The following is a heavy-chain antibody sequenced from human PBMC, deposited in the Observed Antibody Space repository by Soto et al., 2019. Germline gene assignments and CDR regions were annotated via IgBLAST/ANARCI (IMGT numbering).Heavy chain of an antibody. CDR3: ACTRLYYYDSSGYPDY. V-gene: IGHV4-31*03. CDR2: IYYSGST. D-gene: IGHD3-22*01. CDR1: GGSISSGGYY. Sequence: TLSLTCTGSGGSISSGGYYWSWIRQHPGKGLEWIGYIYYSGSTYYNPSLKSRVTISVDTSKNQFSLKLSSVTAADTAVYYCACTRLYYYDSSGYPDYWGQGTLVTVSS. J-gene: IGHJ4*02.